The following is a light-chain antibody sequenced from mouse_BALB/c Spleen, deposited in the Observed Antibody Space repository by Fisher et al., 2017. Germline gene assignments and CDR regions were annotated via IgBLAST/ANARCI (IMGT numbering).Light chain of an antibody. J-gene: IGKJ4*01. CDR3: QQWSSYPLFT. V-gene: IGKV4-59*01. Sequence: IVLTQTTAIMAASLGQKVTMTCSASSSVSYMHWYQQKSGTSPKRWIYDTSNLASGVPVRFSGSGSGTSYSLTISRMEAEDAATYYCQQWSSYPLFTFGSGTKLEIK. CDR2: DTS. CDR1: SSVSY.